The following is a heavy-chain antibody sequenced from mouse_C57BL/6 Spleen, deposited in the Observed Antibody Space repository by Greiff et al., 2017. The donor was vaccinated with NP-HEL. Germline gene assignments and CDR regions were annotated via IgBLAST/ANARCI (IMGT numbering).Heavy chain of an antibody. CDR2: IRLKSDNYAT. Sequence: EVKLVESGGGLVQPGGSMKLSCVASGFTFSNYWMNWVRQSPEKGLEWVAQIRLKSDNYATHYAESVKGRFTISRDDSKSSVYLQMNNLRAEDTGIYYCADGYFLYAMDYWGQGTSVTVSS. J-gene: IGHJ4*01. V-gene: IGHV6-3*01. CDR1: GFTFSNYW. D-gene: IGHD2-3*01. CDR3: ADGYFLYAMDY.